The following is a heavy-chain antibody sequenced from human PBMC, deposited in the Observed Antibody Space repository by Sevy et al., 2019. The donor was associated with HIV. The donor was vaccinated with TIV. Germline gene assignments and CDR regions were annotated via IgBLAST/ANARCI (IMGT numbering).Heavy chain of an antibody. CDR3: TSLDSSSWY. CDR2: IRSKAYGYAT. V-gene: IGHV3-73*01. CDR1: GFTFSGST. J-gene: IGHJ4*02. D-gene: IGHD6-13*01. Sequence: GGSLRLSCAASGFTFSGSTVHWVRQASGKGLEWVGRIRSKAYGYATTDAASVKGRFTISRDDSENTAYLQMNSLKTEDTAVYYCTSLDSSSWYWGQGTLVTVSS.